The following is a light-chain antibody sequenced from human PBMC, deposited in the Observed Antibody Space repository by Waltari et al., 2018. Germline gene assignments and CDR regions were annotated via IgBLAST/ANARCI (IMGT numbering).Light chain of an antibody. J-gene: IGKJ2*01. Sequence: AIRITQSPSSLSASTGDRVTISCRASQGIGSYLAWYQQKPGRAPNLLIYAASTLQSGVPSRFSGGGSGTDFTLTITCLQSEDFATYYCQQYNNWPPEDTFGQGTKLEIK. CDR3: QQYNNWPPEDT. CDR2: AAS. V-gene: IGKV1-8*01. CDR1: QGIGSY.